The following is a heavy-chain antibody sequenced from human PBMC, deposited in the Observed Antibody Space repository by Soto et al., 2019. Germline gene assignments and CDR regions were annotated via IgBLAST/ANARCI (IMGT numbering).Heavy chain of an antibody. D-gene: IGHD3-3*01. Sequence: QVQLLESGGGVVQPGRSLRLSCAASGLTFSSYAMHWVRQAPGKGLEWVAVISYDGSNKYYADSVKGRFTISRDNSKNTLYLQMNRLRAEETAVYYCARETYYDFWSGPYYGMDVWGQGTTVTVSS. V-gene: IGHV3-30-3*01. J-gene: IGHJ6*02. CDR2: ISYDGSNK. CDR1: GLTFSSYA. CDR3: ARETYYDFWSGPYYGMDV.